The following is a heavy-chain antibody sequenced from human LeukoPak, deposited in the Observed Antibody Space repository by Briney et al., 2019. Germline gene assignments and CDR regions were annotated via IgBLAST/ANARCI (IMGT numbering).Heavy chain of an antibody. CDR2: INHSGST. Sequence: PSETLSLTRAVYGGSFSGYYWSWIRQPPGKGLEWIGEINHSGSTNYNPSLKSRVTISVDTSKNQFSLKLSSVTAADTAVYYCARGGYYYDSSGYYNYFDYWGQGTLVTVSS. D-gene: IGHD3-22*01. CDR3: ARGGYYYDSSGYYNYFDY. CDR1: GGSFSGYY. V-gene: IGHV4-34*01. J-gene: IGHJ4*02.